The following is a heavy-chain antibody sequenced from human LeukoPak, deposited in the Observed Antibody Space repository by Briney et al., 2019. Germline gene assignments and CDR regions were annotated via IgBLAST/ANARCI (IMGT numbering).Heavy chain of an antibody. V-gene: IGHV1-18*01. J-gene: IGHJ4*02. CDR2: ISVYNGNT. CDR1: GYTFTSYG. CDR3: ARDRATMVRGVVDY. Sequence: GASVKVSCKASGYTFTSYGTSWVRQAPGQGLEWMGWISVYNGNTKYAQKLQGRVTMTTDTSTNTAYMELRSLRSDDTAVYYCARDRATMVRGVVDYWGQGTLVTVSS. D-gene: IGHD3-10*01.